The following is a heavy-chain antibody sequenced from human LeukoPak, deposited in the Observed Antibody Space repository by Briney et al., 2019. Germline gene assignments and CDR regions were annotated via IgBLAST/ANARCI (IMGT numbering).Heavy chain of an antibody. D-gene: IGHD6-13*01. CDR2: MSSTRSYI. Sequence: GGSLRLSCAASGFTFSSYSINWVRQAPGKGLEWVSSMSSTRSYISYADSVRGRFTISRDNEKNSLYLQMNSLRAEDPAVYYCASAMGAAAGPVDYWGQGTLVTVSS. J-gene: IGHJ4*02. CDR1: GFTFSSYS. CDR3: ASAMGAAAGPVDY. V-gene: IGHV3-21*01.